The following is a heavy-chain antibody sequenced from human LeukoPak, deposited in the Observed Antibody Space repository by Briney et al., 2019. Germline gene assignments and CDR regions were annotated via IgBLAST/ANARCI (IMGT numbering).Heavy chain of an antibody. V-gene: IGHV3-7*01. CDR2: IKDDGRQK. D-gene: IGHD2-2*01. Sequence: GGSLRPSCAPSGFTFSRYWMTWLRQAPGKGLEWVASIKDDGRQKYYVDSVKGRFTVSRDNAKDSVYLQMNSLRAEDTALYYCARVASRGFDNWGQGTLVTVSS. CDR1: GFTFSRYW. J-gene: IGHJ4*02. CDR3: ARVASRGFDN.